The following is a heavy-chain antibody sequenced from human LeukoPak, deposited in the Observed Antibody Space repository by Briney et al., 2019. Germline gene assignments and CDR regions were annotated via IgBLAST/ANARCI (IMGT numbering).Heavy chain of an antibody. J-gene: IGHJ4*02. D-gene: IGHD3-3*01. V-gene: IGHV1-2*02. CDR1: GYTFTNYV. CDR2: INPNSGGT. Sequence: GASVKVSCKASGYTFTNYVMHWVRQAPGQRLEWMGWINPNSGGTNYAQKFQGRVTMTRDTSISTAYMELSRLRSDDTAVYYCARGPYYDFWSGYYFDYWGQGTLVTVSS. CDR3: ARGPYYDFWSGYYFDY.